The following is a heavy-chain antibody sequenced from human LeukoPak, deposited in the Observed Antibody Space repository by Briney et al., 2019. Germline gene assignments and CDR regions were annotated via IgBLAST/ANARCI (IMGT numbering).Heavy chain of an antibody. J-gene: IGHJ4*02. CDR3: VKDEGEGGYFDY. CDR1: GFTFSSYW. V-gene: IGHV3-7*03. CDR2: IKQDGSEK. D-gene: IGHD3-16*01. Sequence: GGSLRLSCAASGFTFSSYWMSWVRQAPGKGLEWVANIKQDGSEKYYVDSVKGRFTISRDNAKNSLYLQMNSLRAEDMALYYCVKDEGEGGYFDYWGQGTLVTVSS.